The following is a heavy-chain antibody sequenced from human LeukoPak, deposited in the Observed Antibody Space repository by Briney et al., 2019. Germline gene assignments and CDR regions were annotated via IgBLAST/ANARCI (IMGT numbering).Heavy chain of an antibody. J-gene: IGHJ6*03. CDR3: AKPMTGRAAAGRGTYYYYYYYMDV. CDR1: GFTFSSYG. Sequence: PGGSLRLSCAASGFTFSSYGMHWVRQAPGKGLEWVAVISYDGSNKYYADSVKGRFTISRDNSKNTLYLQMNSLRAEDTAVYYCAKPMTGRAAAGRGTYYYYYYYMDVWGKGTTVTVSS. CDR2: ISYDGSNK. D-gene: IGHD6-13*01. V-gene: IGHV3-30*18.